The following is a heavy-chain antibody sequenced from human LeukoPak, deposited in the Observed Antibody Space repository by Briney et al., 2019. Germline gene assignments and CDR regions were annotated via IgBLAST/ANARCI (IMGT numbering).Heavy chain of an antibody. CDR2: ISGSGRSS. CDR3: AKRDTVVAASDY. J-gene: IGHJ4*02. D-gene: IGHD2-15*01. CDR1: GFTFDNYV. V-gene: IGHV3-23*01. Sequence: GGSLRLSCAASGFTFDNYVMSWVRQAPGKGLEWVSTISGSGRSSYYGDSVRGRFTASRDNSKNTLYLQMNSRRAEDTAVYYCAKRDTVVAASDYWGQGTLVTVSS.